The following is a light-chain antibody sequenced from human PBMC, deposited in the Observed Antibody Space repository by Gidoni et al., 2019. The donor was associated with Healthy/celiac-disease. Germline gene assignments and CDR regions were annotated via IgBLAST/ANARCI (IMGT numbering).Light chain of an antibody. J-gene: IGKJ2*01. CDR3: QQSYSTPH. Sequence: DIQMTQSPSSLSASVGDRVTITCLASQSISSYLNWYQQKPGKAPKLLIYAASSLQSGVPSRFSGSGSGTDFTLTISSLQPEDFATYYCQQSYSTPHFGQGTKLEIK. CDR2: AAS. V-gene: IGKV1-39*01. CDR1: QSISSY.